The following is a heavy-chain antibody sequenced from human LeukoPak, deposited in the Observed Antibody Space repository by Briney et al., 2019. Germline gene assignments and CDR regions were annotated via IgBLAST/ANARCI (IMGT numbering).Heavy chain of an antibody. D-gene: IGHD1-26*01. CDR1: GITFSSYE. CDR3: ARVVGATVVDY. J-gene: IGHJ4*02. CDR2: ISSSGSTI. V-gene: IGHV3-48*03. Sequence: GGSLRLSCAASGITFSSYEMNWVRQAPGKGLEWVSYISSSGSTIYYADSVKGRFTISRDNAKNSLYLQMNSLRAEDTAVYYCARVVGATVVDYWGQGTLVTVSS.